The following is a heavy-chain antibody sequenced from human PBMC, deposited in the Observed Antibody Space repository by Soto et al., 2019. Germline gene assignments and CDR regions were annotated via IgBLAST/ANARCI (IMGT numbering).Heavy chain of an antibody. Sequence: LEILSLTCTVSGGSISSYCWSWIRQPPGKGLEWIGYIYYSGSTNYNPSLKSRVTISVDTSKNQFSLKLSSVTAADTAVYYCAKNPCGGSGGNCYSGGYYYYYNGMDVWGQGTTVTVSS. CDR3: AKNPCGGSGGNCYSGGYYYYYNGMDV. J-gene: IGHJ6*02. CDR1: GGSISSYC. CDR2: IYYSGST. V-gene: IGHV4-59*01. D-gene: IGHD2-15*01.